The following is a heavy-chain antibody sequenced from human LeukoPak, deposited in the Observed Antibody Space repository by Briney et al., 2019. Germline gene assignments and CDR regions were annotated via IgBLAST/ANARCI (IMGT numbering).Heavy chain of an antibody. CDR2: ITSSGYI. D-gene: IGHD2-2*01. V-gene: IGHV3-21*06. J-gene: IGHJ4*02. CDR3: ARDGTEDIVVVPAAPDY. CDR1: GFTFSTYS. Sequence: GGSLRLSCAATGFTFSTYSMNWVRQAPGKGLEWVSSITSSGYIYYADSVKGRFTISRDNAKNSLYLQMNSLRAEDTAVYYCARDGTEDIVVVPAAPDYWGQGTLVTVSS.